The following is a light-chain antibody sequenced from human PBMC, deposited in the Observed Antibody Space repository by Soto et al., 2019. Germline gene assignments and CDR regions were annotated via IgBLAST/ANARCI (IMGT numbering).Light chain of an antibody. CDR3: QTWGTGIVV. Sequence: QSVLTQSPSASASLGASVKVTCTLSSGHSSYAIAWHQQQPEKGPRYLMKLSSDGSHSKGDGIPDRFSGSSSGAERYLTISHLPSEDAADYYCQTWGTGIVVFGGGTKVTVL. CDR2: LSSDGSH. J-gene: IGLJ2*01. CDR1: SGHSSYA. V-gene: IGLV4-69*01.